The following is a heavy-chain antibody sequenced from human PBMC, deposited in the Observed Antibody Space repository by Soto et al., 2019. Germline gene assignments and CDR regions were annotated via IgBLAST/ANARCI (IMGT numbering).Heavy chain of an antibody. CDR2: IYWDDDK. Sequence: SGPTLVNPTQTLTLTCTFSGFSLSTSGVGVGWIRQPPGKALEWLALIYWDDDKRYSPSLKSRLTITKDTSKNQVVLTMTNMDPVDTATYYCAHKNIVVVPAAETYNWFDPWGQGTLVTVSS. D-gene: IGHD2-2*01. V-gene: IGHV2-5*02. CDR3: AHKNIVVVPAAETYNWFDP. J-gene: IGHJ5*02. CDR1: GFSLSTSGVG.